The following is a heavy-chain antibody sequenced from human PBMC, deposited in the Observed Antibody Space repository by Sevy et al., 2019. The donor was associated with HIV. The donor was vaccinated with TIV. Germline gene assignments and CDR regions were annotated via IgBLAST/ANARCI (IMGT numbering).Heavy chain of an antibody. CDR2: IYHSGST. Sequence: SETLSLTCAVSGGSISSSNWWSWVRQPPGKGLEWIGEIYHSGSTNYNPSVKSRVTISVDKSKNQFSLKLSSVTAADTAVYYCARVSNWNGVSYFDYWGQGTLVTVSS. D-gene: IGHD1-20*01. CDR3: ARVSNWNGVSYFDY. V-gene: IGHV4-4*02. CDR1: GGSISSSNW. J-gene: IGHJ4*02.